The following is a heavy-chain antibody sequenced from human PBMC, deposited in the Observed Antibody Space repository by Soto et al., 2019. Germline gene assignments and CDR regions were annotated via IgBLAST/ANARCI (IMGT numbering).Heavy chain of an antibody. CDR2: INPNSGGT. J-gene: IGHJ4*02. CDR1: GYTFTSYY. D-gene: IGHD6-13*01. V-gene: IGHV1-2*04. CDR3: ARDVGARSSSFVYFDY. Sequence: QVQLVQSGAEVKKPGASVKVSCKASGYTFTSYYMHWVRQAPGQGLEWMGWINPNSGGTNYSQKFQGCVTMTRDTSISTAYMELSRLRSDDTAVYYCARDVGARSSSFVYFDYWGQGTLVTVSS.